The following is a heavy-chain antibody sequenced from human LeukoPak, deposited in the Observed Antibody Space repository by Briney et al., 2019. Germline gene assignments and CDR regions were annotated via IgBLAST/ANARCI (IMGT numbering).Heavy chain of an antibody. CDR1: GFTFSSYE. Sequence: GGSLRLSCAASGFTFSSYEMNWVRQAPGQGLEWVSYISSSGRITHYADSVKGRFTISRDNAKNSLYLQMNSLRAEDTAVYYCARDPTYYYGSGRLMGYFDYWGQGTLVTAPS. V-gene: IGHV3-48*03. CDR3: ARDPTYYYGSGRLMGYFDY. D-gene: IGHD3-10*01. J-gene: IGHJ4*02. CDR2: ISSSGRIT.